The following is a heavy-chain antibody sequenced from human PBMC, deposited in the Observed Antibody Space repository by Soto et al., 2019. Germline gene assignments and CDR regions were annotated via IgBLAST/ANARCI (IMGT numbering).Heavy chain of an antibody. J-gene: IGHJ6*02. CDR1: GFTFSSFG. CDR3: ARDASDYSLWSGYYPSRNGMDV. CDR2: IWYDGSKK. Sequence: QVQVVESGGGVVQPGRSLRLSCAASGFTFSSFGMHWVRQAPGKGLEWVSLIWYDGSKKSYGDSVKGRFTISRDNYRNTVYLQMNSLRADDTAVYYCARDASDYSLWSGYYPSRNGMDVWGQGTTVTVSS. D-gene: IGHD3-3*01. V-gene: IGHV3-33*01.